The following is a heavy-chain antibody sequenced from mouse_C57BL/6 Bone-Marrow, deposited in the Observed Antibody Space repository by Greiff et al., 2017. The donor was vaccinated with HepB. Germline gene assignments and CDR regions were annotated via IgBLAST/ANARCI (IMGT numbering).Heavy chain of an antibody. V-gene: IGHV1-82*01. CDR2: IYPGDGDT. CDR3: ARGGYYYYYAMDY. J-gene: IGHJ4*01. CDR1: GYAFSSSW. D-gene: IGHD2-3*01. Sequence: QVQLQQSGPELVKPGASVKISCKASGYAFSSSWMNWVKQRPGKGLEWIGRIYPGDGDTNYNGKFKGKATLTADKSSSTAYMQLSSLTSEDSAVYVCARGGYYYYYAMDYWGQGTSVTVSS.